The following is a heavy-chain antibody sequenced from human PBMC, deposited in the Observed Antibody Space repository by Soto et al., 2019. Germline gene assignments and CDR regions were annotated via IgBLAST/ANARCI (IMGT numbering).Heavy chain of an antibody. D-gene: IGHD6-13*01. CDR2: IYYSGST. CDR3: ARHGRESYSSSLETSYFDY. CDR1: GGSISSYY. J-gene: IGHJ4*02. Sequence: SETLSLTGTVSGGSISSYYWSWIRQPPGKGLEWIGYIYYSGSTNYNLSLKSRVTISVDTSKNQSSLKLSSVTAADTAVYYCARHGRESYSSSLETSYFDYWGQGTLVTVSS. V-gene: IGHV4-59*08.